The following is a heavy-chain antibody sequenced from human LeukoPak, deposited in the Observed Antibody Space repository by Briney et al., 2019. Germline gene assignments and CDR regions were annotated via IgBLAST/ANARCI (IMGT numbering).Heavy chain of an antibody. V-gene: IGHV3-7*01. CDR3: ARGGGWLDY. J-gene: IGHJ4*02. Sequence: GGSLRLSCATSGFTFSGHWMSWVRQAPGKGLEWVANIKQDGSEKYYVDSVKGRLTISRDNAKSSLYLQMNSLRAEDTAVYYCARGGGWLDYWGQGTLVTVSS. CDR1: GFTFSGHW. D-gene: IGHD3-16*01. CDR2: IKQDGSEK.